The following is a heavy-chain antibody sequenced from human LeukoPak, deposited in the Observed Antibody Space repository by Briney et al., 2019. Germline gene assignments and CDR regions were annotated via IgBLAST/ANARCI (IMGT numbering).Heavy chain of an antibody. CDR3: ARGAMIIVAHFDY. V-gene: IGHV3-21*01. CDR1: GFTFSTYS. J-gene: IGHJ4*02. Sequence: GGPLRLSCAASGFTFSTYSMSRVRQAPGKGLEWVSSISSGRNYIYYADSVKGRFTISRDNAKNSLYLQMNSLRAEDTAVYYCARGAMIIVAHFDYWGQGTLVTVSS. CDR2: ISSGRNYI. D-gene: IGHD3-22*01.